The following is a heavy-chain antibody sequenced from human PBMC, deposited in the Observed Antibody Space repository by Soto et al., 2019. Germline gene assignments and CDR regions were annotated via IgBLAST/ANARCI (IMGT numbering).Heavy chain of an antibody. Sequence: ASVKVSCKASGYTFTDYYIYWVRQAPGQGLEWMGWINPNSGNTRYAQKFQGRVTMTRNTSISTAYMELSSLRSEDTAVYYCARVLSWASYYDFWSGYYNYYYYGMDVWGQGITVSV. CDR1: GYTFTDYY. CDR3: ARVLSWASYYDFWSGYYNYYYYGMDV. J-gene: IGHJ6*02. D-gene: IGHD3-3*01. CDR2: INPNSGNT. V-gene: IGHV1-8*02.